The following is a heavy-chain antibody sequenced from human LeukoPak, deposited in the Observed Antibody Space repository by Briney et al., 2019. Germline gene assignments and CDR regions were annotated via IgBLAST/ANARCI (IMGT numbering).Heavy chain of an antibody. J-gene: IGHJ3*02. CDR1: GFTFNTYT. D-gene: IGHD1/OR15-1a*01. CDR2: ISGSSGII. V-gene: IGHV3-48*04. CDR3: ARGWNTTPRSGFDI. Sequence: PGGSLRLSCAASGFTFNTYTMNWVRQAPGKGLEWVSYISGSSGIIDYADSVRGRFTISRDNVKNTLFLQMNSLGAEDTALYYCARGWNTTPRSGFDIWGLGTMVTVSS.